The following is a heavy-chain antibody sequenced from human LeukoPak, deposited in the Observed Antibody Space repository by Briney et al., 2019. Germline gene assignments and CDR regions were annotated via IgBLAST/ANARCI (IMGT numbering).Heavy chain of an antibody. CDR2: ISGFGGNT. CDR3: AKDSGFSVSYFSN. CDR1: GFTFSDYA. Sequence: GGSLRLSCTASGFTFSDYAMSWVRQAPGKGLEWVSDISGFGGNTYYADSVKGRFTISRDNSKSTLYLQMNSLRAEDTATYYCAKDSGFSVSYFSNWGQGSLVTVSS. D-gene: IGHD1-26*01. J-gene: IGHJ4*02. V-gene: IGHV3-23*01.